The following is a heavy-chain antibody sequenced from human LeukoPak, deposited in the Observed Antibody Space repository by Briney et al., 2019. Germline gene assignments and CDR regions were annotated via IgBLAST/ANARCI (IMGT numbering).Heavy chain of an antibody. CDR1: GFTFSSYA. V-gene: IGHV3-23*01. J-gene: IGHJ5*02. CDR2: ISGSGGST. CDR3: VKDPSYYYDSSGYSETPNWFDP. Sequence: PGGSLRLSCAASGFTFSSYAMSWVRQAPGKGLEWVSAISGSGGSTYYADSVKGRFTISRDDSKSTLYLQMNSLRAEDTAVYYCVKDPSYYYDSSGYSETPNWFDPWGQGTLVTVSS. D-gene: IGHD3-22*01.